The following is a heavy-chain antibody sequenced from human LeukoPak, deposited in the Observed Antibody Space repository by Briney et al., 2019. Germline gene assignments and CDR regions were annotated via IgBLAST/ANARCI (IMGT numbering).Heavy chain of an antibody. CDR3: ASGYCSGGSCSFDY. Sequence: SVKVSCKASGGTFSSYAISWVRQAPGQGLEWMGRIIPILGIANYTQKFQGRVTITADKSTSTAYMELSSLRSEDTAVYYCASGYCSGGSCSFDYWGQGTLVTVSS. V-gene: IGHV1-69*04. D-gene: IGHD2-15*01. CDR2: IIPILGIA. J-gene: IGHJ4*02. CDR1: GGTFSSYA.